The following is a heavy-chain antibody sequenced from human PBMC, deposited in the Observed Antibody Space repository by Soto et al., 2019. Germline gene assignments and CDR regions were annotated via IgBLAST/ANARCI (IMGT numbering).Heavy chain of an antibody. D-gene: IGHD5-12*01. Sequence: QVQLVQSGAEVKKPGSSVKVSCKASGGTFSSYAIRWVRQAPGQGLEWMGGIIPIFGTANYAQKFQGRVTITADESTSTAYMELSSLRSEDTAVYYCARDRVVATIIDYYGMDVWGQGTTVTVSS. CDR1: GGTFSSYA. J-gene: IGHJ6*02. CDR3: ARDRVVATIIDYYGMDV. V-gene: IGHV1-69*01. CDR2: IIPIFGTA.